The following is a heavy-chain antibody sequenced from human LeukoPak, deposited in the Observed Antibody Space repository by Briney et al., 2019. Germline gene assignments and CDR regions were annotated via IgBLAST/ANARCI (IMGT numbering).Heavy chain of an antibody. D-gene: IGHD4-17*01. CDR3: ARPFHDYGDYEGDY. V-gene: IGHV4-31*03. Sequence: SQTLSLTCTVSGGSISSGGYYWSWIRQHPGKGLEWIGYIYYSGSTYYNPSLKSRVTISVDTSKNQFSLKLSSVTAADTAVYYCARPFHDYGDYEGDYWGQGTLVTVSS. J-gene: IGHJ4*02. CDR2: IYYSGST. CDR1: GGSISSGGYY.